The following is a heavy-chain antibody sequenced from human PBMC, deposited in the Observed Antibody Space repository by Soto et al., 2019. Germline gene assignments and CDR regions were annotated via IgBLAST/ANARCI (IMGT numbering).Heavy chain of an antibody. J-gene: IGHJ4*02. CDR2: ISHSGST. CDR1: GGSISSADYY. D-gene: IGHD3-10*01. CDR3: ARGHVKRGSGSYANFDC. Sequence: NPSETLSLTCTVSGGSISSADYYWSWIXXPXXXGLEWIGYISHSGSTYYNPSLXXRXXXXXXXXXXQXSLKLSSVTAADTAVYYCARGHVKRGSGSYANFDCWGQGTLVTVSS. V-gene: IGHV4-30-4*01.